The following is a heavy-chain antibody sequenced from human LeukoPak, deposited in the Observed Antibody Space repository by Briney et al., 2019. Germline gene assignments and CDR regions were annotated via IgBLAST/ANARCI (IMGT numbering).Heavy chain of an antibody. CDR1: GGSISSYY. CDR2: IYYSGST. D-gene: IGHD3-9*01. Sequence: PSETLSLTCTVSGGSISSYYWSWIRQPPGKGLEWIGYIYYSGSTNYNPSLKSRVTISVDTSKNQFSLNLTSVTAADTAVYYCARAPHYDIFSGYFDYWGLGTLVTVSS. CDR3: ARAPHYDIFSGYFDY. J-gene: IGHJ4*02. V-gene: IGHV4-59*12.